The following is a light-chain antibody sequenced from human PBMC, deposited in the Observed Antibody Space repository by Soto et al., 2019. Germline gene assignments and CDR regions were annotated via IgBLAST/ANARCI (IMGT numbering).Light chain of an antibody. CDR2: GAS. Sequence: EIVMTHSPATLSVSPGERATLSCRASQSVSSNLAWYQQKPGQAPRLLIYGASTRATGIPARFSGSGSGTEFTLTISSLQSEDYAVYYCQPYNKWPLTFGGRTNVDIK. V-gene: IGKV3-15*01. J-gene: IGKJ4*01. CDR3: QPYNKWPLT. CDR1: QSVSSN.